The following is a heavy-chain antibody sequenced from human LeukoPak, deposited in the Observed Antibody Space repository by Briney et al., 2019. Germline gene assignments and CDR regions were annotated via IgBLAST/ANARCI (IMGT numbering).Heavy chain of an antibody. Sequence: ASVKVSCKASGYTFTSYGISWVRQAPGQGLEWMGWISAYNGNTNYAQKLQGRVTMTTDTSTSTAYMELRSLRSDDTAVYYCAKGGSGYYKENNWFDPWGQGTLVTVSS. D-gene: IGHD3-3*01. CDR3: AKGGSGYYKENNWFDP. CDR2: ISAYNGNT. J-gene: IGHJ5*02. V-gene: IGHV1-18*01. CDR1: GYTFTSYG.